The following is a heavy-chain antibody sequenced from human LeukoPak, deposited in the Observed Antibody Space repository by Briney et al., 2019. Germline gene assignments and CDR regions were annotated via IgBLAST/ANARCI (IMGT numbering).Heavy chain of an antibody. V-gene: IGHV1-46*01. CDR2: INPSGGST. CDR3: ARDNSIGGRGWWFDP. D-gene: IGHD4-23*01. Sequence: ASVKVSCKASGYTFTNYYMHWVRQAPGQGLEWMGLINPSGGSTSYAEKFQGRVIMARDMSTTTDYMELSSLRSEDTAVYYCARDNSIGGRGWWFDPWGQGTLVTVSS. J-gene: IGHJ5*02. CDR1: GYTFTNYY.